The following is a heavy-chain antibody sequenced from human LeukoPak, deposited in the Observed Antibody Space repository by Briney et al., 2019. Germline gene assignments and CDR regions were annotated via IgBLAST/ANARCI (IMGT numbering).Heavy chain of an antibody. Sequence: TSETLSLTCTVSGGSISSGGYYWSWIRQHPGKGLEWIGYIYYSGSTYYNPSLKSRVTISVDTSKNQFSLKLSSVTAADTAVYYCARATYYGSGSYYNPTSKYFDYWGQGTLVTVSS. J-gene: IGHJ4*02. CDR3: ARATYYGSGSYYNPTSKYFDY. D-gene: IGHD3-10*01. V-gene: IGHV4-31*03. CDR2: IYYSGST. CDR1: GGSISSGGYY.